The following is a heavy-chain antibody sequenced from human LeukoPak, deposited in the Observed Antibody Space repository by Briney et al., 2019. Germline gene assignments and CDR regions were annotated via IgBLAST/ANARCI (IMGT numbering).Heavy chain of an antibody. V-gene: IGHV4-59*08. CDR3: ARQTPTVTTRFDY. CDR2: IYHSGST. D-gene: IGHD4-17*01. CDR1: GGSISGYY. Sequence: SETLSLTCTVSGGSISGYYWSWIRQPPGKGLEWIGYIYHSGSTNYNPSLKSRVTISVDTSKNQFSLKLSSVTAADTAVYYCARQTPTVTTRFDYWGQGTLVTVSS. J-gene: IGHJ4*02.